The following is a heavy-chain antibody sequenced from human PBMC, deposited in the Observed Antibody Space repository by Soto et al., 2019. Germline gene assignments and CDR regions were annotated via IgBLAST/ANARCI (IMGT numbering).Heavy chain of an antibody. D-gene: IGHD1-7*01. CDR2: ISSSGSTI. Sequence: EVQLVESGGGLVQPGGSLRLSCAASGFTFSSYEMNWVRQAPGKGLEWVSYISSSGSTIYYADSVKGRFTISRDNAKNSLYLQMNSLRAEDTAVYYCARNLPNWYYEVFDYWGQGTLVTVSS. V-gene: IGHV3-48*03. CDR1: GFTFSSYE. CDR3: ARNLPNWYYEVFDY. J-gene: IGHJ4*02.